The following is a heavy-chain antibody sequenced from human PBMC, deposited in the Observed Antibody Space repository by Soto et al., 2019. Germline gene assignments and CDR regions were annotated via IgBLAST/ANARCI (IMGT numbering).Heavy chain of an antibody. J-gene: IGHJ5*02. V-gene: IGHV5-51*01. Sequence: GESLTISCEVSVYSFTSYWIVLVLQMPGKGLEWMGMIYPGDSDTRYSPSFQGQVTISADKSISTAYLQWSSLKASDTAMYYCARQYYYDSSGYYIRWFDPWGQGTMVTVSS. D-gene: IGHD3-22*01. CDR3: ARQYYYDSSGYYIRWFDP. CDR1: VYSFTSYW. CDR2: IYPGDSDT.